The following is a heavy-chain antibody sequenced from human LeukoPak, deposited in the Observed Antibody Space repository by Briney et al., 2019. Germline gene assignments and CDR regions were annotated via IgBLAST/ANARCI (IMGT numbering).Heavy chain of an antibody. CDR3: AKFPYGDYVHY. CDR2: INSDGSST. D-gene: IGHD4-17*01. J-gene: IGHJ4*02. CDR1: GFTFSSYW. Sequence: PGGSLRLSCAASGFTFSSYWMHWVRQAPGKGLVWVSRINSDGSSTTYADSVKGRFTISRDNAKNSLYLQMNSLRAEDTAVYYCAKFPYGDYVHYWGQGTLVTVSS. V-gene: IGHV3-74*01.